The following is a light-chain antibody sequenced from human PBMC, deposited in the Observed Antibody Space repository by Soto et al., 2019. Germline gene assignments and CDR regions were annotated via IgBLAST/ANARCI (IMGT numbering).Light chain of an antibody. V-gene: IGLV2-14*01. CDR3: SSYTTSTTRII. J-gene: IGLJ2*01. Sequence: QLVLTQPPSVSGAPGQRVTISCTGNSSNIGAGYDVHWYQQHPGKAPKLMIYEVSNRPSGVSNRFSGSKSGNTASLTISGLQAEDEADYYCSSYTTSTTRIIFGGGTKLTVL. CDR1: SSNIGAGYD. CDR2: EVS.